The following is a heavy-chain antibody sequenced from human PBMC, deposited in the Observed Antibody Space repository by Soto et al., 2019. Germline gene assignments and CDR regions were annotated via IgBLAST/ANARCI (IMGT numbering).Heavy chain of an antibody. Sequence: VKVSCKASGYTFTGYYMHWVRQAPGQGLEWMGWINPNSGGTNYAQKFQGWVTMTRDTSISTAYMELSRLRSDDTAVYYCARDGQVTIFGVVSWYYMDVWGKGTTVTVSS. CDR1: GYTFTGYY. CDR2: INPNSGGT. D-gene: IGHD3-3*01. V-gene: IGHV1-2*04. CDR3: ARDGQVTIFGVVSWYYMDV. J-gene: IGHJ6*03.